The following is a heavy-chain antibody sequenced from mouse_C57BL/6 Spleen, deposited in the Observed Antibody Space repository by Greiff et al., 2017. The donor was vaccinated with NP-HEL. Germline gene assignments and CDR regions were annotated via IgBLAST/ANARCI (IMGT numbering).Heavy chain of an antibody. CDR2: ISTYYGDA. CDR1: GYTFTDYA. V-gene: IGHV1-67*01. D-gene: IGHD1-1*01. Sequence: VKLMESGPELVRPGVSVKISCKGSGYTFTDYAMHWVKQSHAKSLEWIGVISTYYGDASYNQKFKDKATMTVDKSSSTAYMELARLTSEDSAVYYCAREGLYYGSSSLDYWGQGTTLTVSS. CDR3: AREGLYYGSSSLDY. J-gene: IGHJ2*01.